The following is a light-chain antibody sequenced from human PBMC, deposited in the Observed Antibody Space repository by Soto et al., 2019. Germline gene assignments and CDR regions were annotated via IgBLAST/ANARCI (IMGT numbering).Light chain of an antibody. Sequence: QSPLPHPASASWSPGHSITISCTGTSSDFGGYNYVSWYQQHPGRAPKVLIYDVSNRPAGVSDRFSGSRSGNTASLTISGLHSEEEAEHYCCSYTSSNSLDFGTGTKFTVL. J-gene: IGLJ1*01. CDR2: DVS. CDR1: SSDFGGYNY. CDR3: CSYTSSNSLD. V-gene: IGLV2-14*01.